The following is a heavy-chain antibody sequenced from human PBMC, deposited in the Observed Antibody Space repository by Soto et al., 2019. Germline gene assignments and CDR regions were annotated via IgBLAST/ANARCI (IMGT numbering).Heavy chain of an antibody. CDR3: ARDGSNYDFWSGYYYGMDV. Sequence: GSVKVSCKASGYTFTSYGISWVRQAPGQGLEWMGWISAYNGNTNYAQKLQGRVTMTTDTSTSTAYMELRSLRSDDTAVYYCARDGSNYDFWSGYYYGMDVWGQGTTVTVSS. CDR2: ISAYNGNT. CDR1: GYTFTSYG. J-gene: IGHJ6*02. V-gene: IGHV1-18*04. D-gene: IGHD3-3*01.